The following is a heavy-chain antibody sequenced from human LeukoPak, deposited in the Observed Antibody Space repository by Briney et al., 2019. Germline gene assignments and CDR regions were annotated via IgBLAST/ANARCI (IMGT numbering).Heavy chain of an antibody. CDR1: GFTFSSYE. V-gene: IGHV3-48*03. CDR2: ISSSGSTI. J-gene: IGHJ4*02. D-gene: IGHD2-15*01. CDR3: ARPPMKYCSGGSCYRVWGFDY. Sequence: SGGSLRLSCAASGFTFSSYEMNWVRQTPGKGLEWVSYISSSGSTIYYADSVKGRFTISRDNAKNSLYLQMNSLRAEDTAVYYCARPPMKYCSGGSCYRVWGFDYWGQGTLVTVSS.